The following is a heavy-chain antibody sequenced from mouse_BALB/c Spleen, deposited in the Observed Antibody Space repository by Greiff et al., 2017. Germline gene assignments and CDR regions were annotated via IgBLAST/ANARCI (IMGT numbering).Heavy chain of an antibody. CDR1: GFTFSDYY. J-gene: IGHJ3*01. CDR3: AREGDGYYDY. D-gene: IGHD2-3*01. V-gene: IGHV5-4*02. CDR2: ISDGGSYT. Sequence: EVQVVESGGGLVKPGGSLKLSCAASGFTFSDYYMYWVRQTPGKGLEWVATISDGGSYTYYPDSVKGRFTISRDNAKNNLYLQMSSLKSEDTAMYYCAREGDGYYDYWGQGTLVTVSA.